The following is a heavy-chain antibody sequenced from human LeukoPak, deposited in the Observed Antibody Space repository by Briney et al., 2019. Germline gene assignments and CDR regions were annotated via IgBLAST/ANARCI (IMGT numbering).Heavy chain of an antibody. CDR1: GGTFRSYA. J-gene: IGHJ6*03. CDR2: IITIFGTA. CDR3: ARAGSPNYYYYYYMDV. D-gene: IGHD1-14*01. Sequence: SVKVSYKASGGTFRSYASSWVRQAPGQGLEGIGRIITIFGTANYAEKFTGRLTITTDESTSTAYMELSSLRSDDTAVYYCARAGSPNYYYYYYMDVWGKGTTVTVSS. V-gene: IGHV1-69*05.